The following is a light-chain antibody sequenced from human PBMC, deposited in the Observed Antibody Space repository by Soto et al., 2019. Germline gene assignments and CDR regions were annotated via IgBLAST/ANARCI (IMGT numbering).Light chain of an antibody. CDR3: ATWDDSLPAV. CDR2: NNN. Sequence: QPVLTQPPSASGTPGQRVTISWSGSPSNIGSKTVSWYQQLPGSAPRVLIYNNNERPSGVPDRFSGSKSGTSASLAISGLQSEDEAAYYCATWDDSLPAVFGGGTKLTVL. V-gene: IGLV1-44*01. J-gene: IGLJ2*01. CDR1: PSNIGSKT.